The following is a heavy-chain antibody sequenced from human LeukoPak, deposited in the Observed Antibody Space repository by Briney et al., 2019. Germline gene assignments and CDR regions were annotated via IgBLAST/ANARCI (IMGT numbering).Heavy chain of an antibody. D-gene: IGHD3-22*01. J-gene: IGHJ4*02. CDR3: AKWTSYYYGSSGYFDY. V-gene: IGHV3-9*01. CDR2: ISWSSGRR. Sequence: GGSLRLSCAASGFMFDDYAMHWVRQAPGKGLEWVSGISWSSGRRGYADSVKGRFTISRDNAKNSLYLQMNSLRAEDTALYYCAKWTSYYYGSSGYFDYWGQGTLVTVSS. CDR1: GFMFDDYA.